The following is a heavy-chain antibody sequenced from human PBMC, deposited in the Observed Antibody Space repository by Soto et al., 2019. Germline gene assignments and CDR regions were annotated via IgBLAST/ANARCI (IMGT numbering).Heavy chain of an antibody. D-gene: IGHD2-2*01. J-gene: IGHJ3*02. Sequence: AQLVESGGSLVKPGGSLRLSCAASGFTFGDCIMNWVRQAPGRGLEWVASISHSGTYIFYADSVKGRFTISRDNAKDSLKLQMNSLRVEDTAIYYCASPRDYCVSTTNCFIAFDIWGQGTRVTVSS. CDR2: ISHSGTYI. CDR1: GFTFGDCI. V-gene: IGHV3-21*03. CDR3: ASPRDYCVSTTNCFIAFDI.